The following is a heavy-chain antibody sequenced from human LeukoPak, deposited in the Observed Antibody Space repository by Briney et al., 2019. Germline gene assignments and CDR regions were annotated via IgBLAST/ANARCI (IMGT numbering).Heavy chain of an antibody. J-gene: IGHJ4*02. CDR3: ASRDGYKLPFDY. D-gene: IGHD5-24*01. CDR1: GGSISSYY. CDR2: IYYSGST. V-gene: IGHV4-59*01. Sequence: SETLSLTCTVSGGSISSYYWSWIRQPPGKGLEWIGYIYYSGSTNYSPSLKSRVTISVDTSKNQFSLKLSSVTAADTAVYYCASRDGYKLPFDYWGQGTLVTVSS.